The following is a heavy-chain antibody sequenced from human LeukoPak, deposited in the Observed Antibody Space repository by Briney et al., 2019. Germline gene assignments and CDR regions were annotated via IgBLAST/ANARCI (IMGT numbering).Heavy chain of an antibody. CDR3: GIFMDVVPGSMS. CDR1: DGSLINYY. J-gene: IGHJ4*02. CDR2: ISHGGIT. D-gene: IGHD2-2*01. V-gene: IGHV4-34*01. Sequence: PSETLSLTCAVYDGSLINYYCHWIRQAPGKGLEWIGEISHGGITKHNPSLKSRVTMSQDTSKRQFSLKMNSMTAADTGVYYCGIFMDVVPGSMSWGLGTLVTVSS.